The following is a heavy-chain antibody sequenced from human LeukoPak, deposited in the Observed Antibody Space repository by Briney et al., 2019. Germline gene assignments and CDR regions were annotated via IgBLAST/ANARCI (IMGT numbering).Heavy chain of an antibody. J-gene: IGHJ3*02. CDR2: LIGSGGST. Sequence: GGSLRLSCAASGFTFSSYAMSWVRQAPGKCLQWVSALIGSGGSTYYADSVKGRFTISRDNSKNTLYLQMNSLRAEDTAVYYCAKGNDILTGYFEGDAFDIWGQGTMVTVSS. CDR1: GFTFSSYA. V-gene: IGHV3-23*01. CDR3: AKGNDILTGYFEGDAFDI. D-gene: IGHD3-9*01.